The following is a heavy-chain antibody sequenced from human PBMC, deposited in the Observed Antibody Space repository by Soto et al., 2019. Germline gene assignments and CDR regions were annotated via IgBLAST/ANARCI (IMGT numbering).Heavy chain of an antibody. Sequence: GGSLRLSCAASGFIFSSYGMHWVRQAPGKGLEWVAVIWYDGSNKYYADSVKGRFTISRDNSKNTQYLQMNSLRAEDTAVYYCARGTYARDYWGQGTLVTVSS. V-gene: IGHV3-33*01. CDR2: IWYDGSNK. CDR1: GFIFSSYG. CDR3: ARGTYARDY. J-gene: IGHJ4*02. D-gene: IGHD4-17*01.